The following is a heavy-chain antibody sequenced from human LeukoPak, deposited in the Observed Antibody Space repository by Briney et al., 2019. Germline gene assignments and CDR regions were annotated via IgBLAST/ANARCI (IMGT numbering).Heavy chain of an antibody. V-gene: IGHV1-2*02. D-gene: IGHD2-2*01. CDR3: ARAPYCSSTSCWIDP. CDR1: GYTFTGYY. J-gene: IGHJ5*02. Sequence: ASVKVSCKASGYTFTGYYMHWVRQAPGQGLEWMGWINPNSGGTNYAQKFQGRVTMTRDTSISTAYMELSRLRSDDTVVYYCARAPYCSSTSCWIDPWGQGTLVTVSS. CDR2: INPNSGGT.